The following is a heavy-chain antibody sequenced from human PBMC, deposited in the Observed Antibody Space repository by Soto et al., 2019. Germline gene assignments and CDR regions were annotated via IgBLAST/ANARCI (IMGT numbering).Heavy chain of an antibody. CDR1: GFTFSSYE. CDR3: ARGLQDYYYYGMDV. Sequence: GGSLRLSCAASGFTFSSYEMNWVRQAPGKGLEWVSYISSSGSTIYYADSVKGRFTISRDNAKNSLYLQMNSLRAEDTAVYYCARGLQDYYYYGMDVWGQGTTVTVSS. V-gene: IGHV3-48*03. CDR2: ISSSGSTI. J-gene: IGHJ6*02. D-gene: IGHD4-4*01.